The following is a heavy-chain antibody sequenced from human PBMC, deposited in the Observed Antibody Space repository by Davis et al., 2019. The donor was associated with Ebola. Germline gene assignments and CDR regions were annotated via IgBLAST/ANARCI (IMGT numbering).Heavy chain of an antibody. CDR2: IYRGGST. Sequence: GESLKISCAASEFTVSDNYMNWVRQAPGKGLEWVSVIYRGGSTYYADSVQGRFTISRDSSKNTLYLQTNSLRAEDTAVYYCAKERDSSGYRFVFDYWGQGTLVTVSP. J-gene: IGHJ4*02. V-gene: IGHV3-53*01. CDR3: AKERDSSGYRFVFDY. CDR1: EFTVSDNY. D-gene: IGHD3-22*01.